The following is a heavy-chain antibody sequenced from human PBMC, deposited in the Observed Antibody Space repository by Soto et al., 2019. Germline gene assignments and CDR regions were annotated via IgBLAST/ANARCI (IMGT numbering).Heavy chain of an antibody. V-gene: IGHV3-23*01. Sequence: EVQLLESGGGLVQPGGSLRLSCVASGFIFTNYVMGWVRQAPGQGLEWVSGISRSGGSTYYADSVNGRFTISRDNSKNTLYLQMNGLTADDTALYFCTKDRAEGAVADSFDYWGQGTLVTVSS. CDR2: ISRSGGST. D-gene: IGHD6-19*01. J-gene: IGHJ4*02. CDR1: GFIFTNYV. CDR3: TKDRAEGAVADSFDY.